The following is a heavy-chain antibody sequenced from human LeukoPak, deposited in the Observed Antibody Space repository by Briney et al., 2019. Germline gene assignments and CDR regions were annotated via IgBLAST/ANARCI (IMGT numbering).Heavy chain of an antibody. Sequence: GGSLRLSCAASGFTFSSYSLNWVRQAPGKGLEWVSYISSSSSSIDYPDSVKGRFTISRDNAKNSLYLQMNSLRAEDTAVYSCARGFWNFDYWGQGTLVTVSS. D-gene: IGHD3-3*01. V-gene: IGHV3-48*01. CDR3: ARGFWNFDY. J-gene: IGHJ4*02. CDR1: GFTFSSYS. CDR2: ISSSSSSI.